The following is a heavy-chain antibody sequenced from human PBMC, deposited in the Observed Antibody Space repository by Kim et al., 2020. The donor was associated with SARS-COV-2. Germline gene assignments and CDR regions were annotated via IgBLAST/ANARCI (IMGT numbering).Heavy chain of an antibody. CDR2: IRSKVNSDAT. V-gene: IGHV3-73*01. Sequence: GGSLRLSCAASGITLSGSAVHWVRQASGKGLEWVGRIRSKVNSDATTYAASVKGRTTVSRDDSKNTAYLQLNSLKTEDPAVYYCSIVAAEGVYWGQGTLVTVSS. J-gene: IGHJ4*02. D-gene: IGHD2-2*01. CDR1: GITLSGSA. CDR3: SIVAAEGVY.